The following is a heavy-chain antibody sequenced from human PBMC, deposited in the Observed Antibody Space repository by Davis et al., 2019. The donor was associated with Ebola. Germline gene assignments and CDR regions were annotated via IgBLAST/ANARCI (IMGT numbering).Heavy chain of an antibody. Sequence: SETLSLTCTVSGGSISSYYWSWIRQPPGKGLEWIGYIYYSGSTNYNPSLKSRVTISVDTSKNQFSLKLSSVTAADTAVYYCARVSVGYYYDSSGYYTSYYFDYWGQGTLVTVSS. V-gene: IGHV4-59*01. J-gene: IGHJ4*02. CDR1: GGSISSYY. CDR3: ARVSVGYYYDSSGYYTSYYFDY. CDR2: IYYSGST. D-gene: IGHD3-22*01.